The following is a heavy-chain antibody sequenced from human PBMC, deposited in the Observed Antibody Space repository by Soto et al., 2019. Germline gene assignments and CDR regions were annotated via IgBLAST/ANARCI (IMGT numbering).Heavy chain of an antibody. D-gene: IGHD4-17*01. CDR3: ARVPNLEYGDYYRGWFDP. J-gene: IGHJ5*02. CDR2: IYYSGST. V-gene: IGHV4-30-4*01. CDR1: GGSISSGDYY. Sequence: SETLSLTCTVSGGSISSGDYYWRWIRQPPGKGLEWIGYIYYSGSTYYNPSLKSRVTISVDTSKNQFSLKLSSVTAADTAVYYCARVPNLEYGDYYRGWFDPWGQGTLVTVSS.